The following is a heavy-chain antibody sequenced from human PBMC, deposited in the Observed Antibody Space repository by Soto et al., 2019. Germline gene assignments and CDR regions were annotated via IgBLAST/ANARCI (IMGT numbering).Heavy chain of an antibody. V-gene: IGHV1-3*01. Sequence: ASVKVSCKASGYTFSSYPMHWVRQARGQRLEWMGWINAGNGDTKYSQKFQGRVTITRDTSAITAYMELSSLTSEDTAVYYCVRDWTHYDSSGPGDYWGQGTLVTVSS. CDR1: GYTFSSYP. D-gene: IGHD3-22*01. CDR2: INAGNGDT. CDR3: VRDWTHYDSSGPGDY. J-gene: IGHJ4*02.